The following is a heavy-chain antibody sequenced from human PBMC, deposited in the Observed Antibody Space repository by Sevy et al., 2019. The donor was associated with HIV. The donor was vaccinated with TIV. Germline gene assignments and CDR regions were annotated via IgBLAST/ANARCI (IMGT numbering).Heavy chain of an antibody. CDR1: GGSISSGGYY. J-gene: IGHJ4*02. V-gene: IGHV4-31*03. D-gene: IGHD1-1*01. Sequence: SETLSLTCTVSGGSISSGGYYWSWIRQHPGKGLEWIGYINYSGSTYYNPSLKSRVTISVDTSKNQFSLKLSSVTAADTAVYYCARAVRNPHEGTFDYWGQGTLVTVSS. CDR3: ARAVRNPHEGTFDY. CDR2: INYSGST.